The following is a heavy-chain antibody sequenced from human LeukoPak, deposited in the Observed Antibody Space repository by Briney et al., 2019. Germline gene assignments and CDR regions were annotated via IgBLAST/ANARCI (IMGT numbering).Heavy chain of an antibody. CDR2: IYTSGST. D-gene: IGHD6-13*01. Sequence: SETLSLTCTVSGGSISSGSYYWSWIRQPAGKGLEWIGRIYTSGSTNYNPSLKSRVTISVDTSKDQFSLKLSSVTAADTAVYYCARGGGIAAAGTHYYYYYMDVWGKGTTVTISS. CDR1: GGSISSGSYY. CDR3: ARGGGIAAAGTHYYYYYMDV. V-gene: IGHV4-61*02. J-gene: IGHJ6*03.